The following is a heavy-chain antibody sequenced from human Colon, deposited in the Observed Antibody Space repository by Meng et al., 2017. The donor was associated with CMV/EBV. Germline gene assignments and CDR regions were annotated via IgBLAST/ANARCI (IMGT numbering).Heavy chain of an antibody. Sequence: QVQRVQSGGEVKEPGASVKVSCKTSGYTFNGYFMHWVRQAPGQGLEWMGWINPVTGDTSYAQKFQVRVTMTRDTSISTAYMELSSLRSDDTAVYYCATFGGDFDYWGQGTLVTVSS. CDR1: GYTFNGYF. J-gene: IGHJ4*02. V-gene: IGHV1-2*02. CDR2: INPVTGDT. CDR3: ATFGGDFDY. D-gene: IGHD3-3*01.